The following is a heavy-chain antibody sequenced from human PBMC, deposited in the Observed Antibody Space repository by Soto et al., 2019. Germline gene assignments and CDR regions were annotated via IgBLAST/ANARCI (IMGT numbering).Heavy chain of an antibody. Sequence: EVQLLESGGGLVQPGGSLRLSCAASRFTFSNFAMSWVRQAPGKGLEWVSTITGTSANTYYPDSVKGRFAISRDSSQKPLFLQLNSLPTEGPAVYYCATGGATYGLFTHAYRVQGTLVTVSS. CDR2: ITGTSANT. V-gene: IGHV3-23*01. D-gene: IGHD3-10*01. CDR3: ATGGATYGLFTHAY. J-gene: IGHJ4*02. CDR1: RFTFSNFA.